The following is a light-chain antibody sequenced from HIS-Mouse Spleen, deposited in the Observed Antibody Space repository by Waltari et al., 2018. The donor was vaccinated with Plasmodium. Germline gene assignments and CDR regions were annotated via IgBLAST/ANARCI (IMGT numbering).Light chain of an antibody. CDR3: QAWDSSTVV. CDR1: KLGDKY. J-gene: IGLJ2*01. V-gene: IGLV3-1*01. CDR2: QDS. Sequence: SYELTQPPSVSVSPGQTASITCSGDKLGDKYACWYQQKPGQSPVLVIYQDSKLPSGITERVAGSNSGNTATLTISGTQAMDEADYYCQAWDSSTVVFGGGTKLTVL.